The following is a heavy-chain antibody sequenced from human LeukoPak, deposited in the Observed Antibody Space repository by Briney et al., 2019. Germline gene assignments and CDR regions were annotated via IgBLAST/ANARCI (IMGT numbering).Heavy chain of an antibody. CDR2: IGPYSGNT. CDR3: AREREDGFNYGDDY. CDR1: GYTFTSYN. J-gene: IGHJ4*02. D-gene: IGHD5-24*01. V-gene: IGHV1-18*01. Sequence: ASVKVSCKASGYTFTSYNINWVRQATGQGLEWMGWIGPYSGNTNYAQRFQGRVTMTTDTPTSTVYMELRGLRSDDTAVYYCAREREDGFNYGDDYWGQGTLVTVSS.